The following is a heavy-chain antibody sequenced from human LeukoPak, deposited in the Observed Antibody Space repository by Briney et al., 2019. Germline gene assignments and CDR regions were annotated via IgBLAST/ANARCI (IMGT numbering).Heavy chain of an antibody. CDR2: ISAYNGNT. D-gene: IGHD3-10*01. V-gene: IGHV1-18*01. J-gene: IGHJ4*02. Sequence: ASVKVSCKASGYTFTSYDISWMRQAPGQGLAWMGWISAYNGNTHHAQKVQGRVTMTTDTSTSTAYMELRSLRSDDTAVYYCARGPQPRNYYGKYYFDYWGQGTLVTVSS. CDR1: GYTFTSYD. CDR3: ARGPQPRNYYGKYYFDY.